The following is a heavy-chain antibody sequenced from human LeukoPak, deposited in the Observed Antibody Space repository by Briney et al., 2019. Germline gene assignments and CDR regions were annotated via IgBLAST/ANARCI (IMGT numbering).Heavy chain of an antibody. J-gene: IGHJ4*02. CDR1: GGTFSSYA. D-gene: IGHD4-17*01. CDR2: INPNSGGT. Sequence: ASVKVSCKASGGTFSSYAISWVRQAPGQGLEWMGGINPNSGGTNYAQKFQGRVTMTRDTSISTAYMELSRLRSDDTAVYYCARIRLRSVTTVFDYWGQGTLVTVSS. V-gene: IGHV1-2*02. CDR3: ARIRLRSVTTVFDY.